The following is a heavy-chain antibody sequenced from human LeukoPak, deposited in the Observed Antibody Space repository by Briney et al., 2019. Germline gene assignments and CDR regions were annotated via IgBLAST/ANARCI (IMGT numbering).Heavy chain of an antibody. CDR1: GGSISSGGYY. CDR2: IYHSGST. Sequence: SETLSLTCTVSGGSISSGGYYWSWIRQPPGKGLEWIGYIYHSGSTYYNPSLKSRVTISVDRSKNQFSLKLSSVTAADTAVYYCARGGYEGLGDYWGQGTLVTVSS. CDR3: ARGGYEGLGDY. V-gene: IGHV4-30-2*01. D-gene: IGHD3-22*01. J-gene: IGHJ4*02.